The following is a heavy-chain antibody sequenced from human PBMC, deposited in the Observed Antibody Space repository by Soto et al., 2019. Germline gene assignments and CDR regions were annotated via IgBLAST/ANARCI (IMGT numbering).Heavy chain of an antibody. V-gene: IGHV3-11*05. Sequence: QVQLVESGGGLVKPGGSLRLSCAASGFTFSDYYMSWIRQAPGKGLEWLSYISSSSTYTSYADSVKGRFIISRDNAKNSLHLQMNRLRAEDTAVYYCARAGPGNIIGYVDSWGQGTLVTVSS. CDR1: GFTFSDYY. CDR3: ARAGPGNIIGYVDS. J-gene: IGHJ4*02. D-gene: IGHD3-10*01. CDR2: ISSSSTYT.